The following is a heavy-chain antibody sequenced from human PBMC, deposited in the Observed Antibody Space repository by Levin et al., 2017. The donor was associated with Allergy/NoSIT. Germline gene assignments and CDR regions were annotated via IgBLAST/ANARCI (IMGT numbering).Heavy chain of an antibody. D-gene: IGHD6-6*01. V-gene: IGHV3-21*01. CDR3: ARLSIAARRGWFDP. Sequence: GGSLRLSCAASGFTFSSYSMNWVRQAPGKGLEWVSSISSSSSYIYYADSVKGRFTISRDNAKNSLYLQMNSLRAEDTAVYYCARLSIAARRGWFDPWGQGTLVTVSS. CDR2: ISSSSSYI. CDR1: GFTFSSYS. J-gene: IGHJ5*02.